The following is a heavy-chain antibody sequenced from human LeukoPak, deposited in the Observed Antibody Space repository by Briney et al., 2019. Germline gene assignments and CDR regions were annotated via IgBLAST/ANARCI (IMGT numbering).Heavy chain of an antibody. CDR1: GYTFPSYG. D-gene: IGHD3-9*01. Sequence: ASVKVSCKAAGYTFPSYGISWVRQAPGQGLEWLGWISAYNGNTNYAQKLQGRVTMTTDTSTSTAYMELRGLRSDDTAVYYCARAGYYDVLTGYHKCDYWGQGTLVTVSS. CDR3: ARAGYYDVLTGYHKCDY. J-gene: IGHJ4*02. V-gene: IGHV1-18*01. CDR2: ISAYNGNT.